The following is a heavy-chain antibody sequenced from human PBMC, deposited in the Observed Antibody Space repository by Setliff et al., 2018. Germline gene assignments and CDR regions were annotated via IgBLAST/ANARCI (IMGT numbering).Heavy chain of an antibody. J-gene: IGHJ6*02. V-gene: IGHV3-7*03. CDR2: IKEDGSEK. Sequence: GGSLRLSCAASRFTFSNYWMSWVRQAPGKGLEWVANIKEDGSEKYYVDSVKGRFTISRDNSKNSLYLQMNSLRTEDTALYYCAKDMGAPSNGMDVWGQGTTVTVSS. D-gene: IGHD1-26*01. CDR1: RFTFSNYW. CDR3: AKDMGAPSNGMDV.